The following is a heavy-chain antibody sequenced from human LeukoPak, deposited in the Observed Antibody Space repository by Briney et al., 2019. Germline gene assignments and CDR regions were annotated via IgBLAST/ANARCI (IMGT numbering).Heavy chain of an antibody. D-gene: IGHD2-2*01. CDR3: ARAGRSYQPLPYYYYGMDV. CDR1: GGSISSYY. Sequence: SETPFLTCPVSGGSISSYYWRWVRQPAREGLEWIGRIFTSGSTNYNPSLKSRVTMSVDTSKNQFSLKLSSVTAADTAVYYCARAGRSYQPLPYYYYGMDVWGQGTTVTVSS. CDR2: IFTSGST. V-gene: IGHV4-4*07. J-gene: IGHJ6*02.